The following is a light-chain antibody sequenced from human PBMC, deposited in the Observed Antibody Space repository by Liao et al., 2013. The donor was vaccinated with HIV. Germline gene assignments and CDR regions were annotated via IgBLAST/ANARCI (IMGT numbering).Light chain of an antibody. J-gene: IGLJ1*01. CDR3: QAWDSSTYV. CDR1: NIGGKG. V-gene: IGLV3-21*01. CDR2: YDD. Sequence: SYVLTQPPSVSVAPGGTARITCGGDNIGGKGVHWYRQEPGQAPVLVMSYDDDRPSGIPERFSGSNSGNTATLTISGTQAMDEADYYCQAWDSSTYVFGTGTKVTVL.